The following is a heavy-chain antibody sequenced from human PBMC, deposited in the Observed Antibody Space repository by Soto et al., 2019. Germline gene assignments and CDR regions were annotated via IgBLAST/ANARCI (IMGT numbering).Heavy chain of an antibody. V-gene: IGHV4-34*01. CDR2: INHSGST. Sequence: PSGSLSLTCAVYGGSFSGYYWSWIRQPPGKGLEWIGEINHSGSTNYNPSLKSRVTISVDTSKNQFSLKLSSVTAADTAVYYCARGRGLAAAGNDYYYYYGMDVWGQGTTVTVSS. CDR3: ARGRGLAAAGNDYYYYYGMDV. J-gene: IGHJ6*02. D-gene: IGHD6-13*01. CDR1: GGSFSGYY.